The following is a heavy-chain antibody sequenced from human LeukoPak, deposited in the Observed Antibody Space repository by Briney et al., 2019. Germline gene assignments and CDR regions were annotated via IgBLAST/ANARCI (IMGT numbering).Heavy chain of an antibody. J-gene: IGHJ4*02. CDR2: INSNSGDT. D-gene: IGHD5-24*01. Sequence: VASVKVSCKTSGYTFTAYNIHWVRQAPGHGLERMGRINSNSGDTKYAQKFQGRVTMTRYTSISTVYMELSGLRSDDTAIFYCGRTCIDAWTPDFDYWGQGTLVTVSS. CDR1: GYTFTAYN. CDR3: GRTCIDAWTPDFDY. V-gene: IGHV1-2*06.